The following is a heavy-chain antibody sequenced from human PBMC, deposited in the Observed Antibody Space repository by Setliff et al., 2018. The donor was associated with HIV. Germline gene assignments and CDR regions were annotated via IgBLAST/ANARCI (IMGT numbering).Heavy chain of an antibody. Sequence: PSETLSLTCTVSGGSIGTHYWTWIRQPPGRGLEWIGYVDYTGLTVYNPSLKSRVAISMATSESQFSLRPSSVTAADTAVYYCARQGDGYNLYHVYYFDYWGQGTLVTVSS. CDR1: GGSIGTHY. CDR2: VDYTGLT. V-gene: IGHV4-59*11. J-gene: IGHJ4*02. CDR3: ARQGDGYNLYHVYYFDY. D-gene: IGHD5-12*01.